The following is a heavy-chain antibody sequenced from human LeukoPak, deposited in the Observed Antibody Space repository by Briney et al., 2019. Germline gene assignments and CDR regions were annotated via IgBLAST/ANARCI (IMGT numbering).Heavy chain of an antibody. D-gene: IGHD3-9*01. CDR3: ARVKYDILTGRQPLDY. J-gene: IGHJ4*02. CDR1: GYTFTNYG. Sequence: ASVKVSCKASGYTFTNYGVNWVRRAPGQGLEWMGWISTYNGNANYAQSLQGRITMTTDTSTSTAYMELRSLRSDDTAVYYCARVKYDILTGRQPLDYWGQGTLVTVSS. V-gene: IGHV1-18*01. CDR2: ISTYNGNA.